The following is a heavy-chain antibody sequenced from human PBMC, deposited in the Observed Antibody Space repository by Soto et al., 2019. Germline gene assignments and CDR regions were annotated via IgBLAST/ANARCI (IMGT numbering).Heavy chain of an antibody. J-gene: IGHJ5*02. CDR1: GGSISSSSYY. CDR2: IYYSGST. CDR3: ARQGSYNWNLNWFDP. Sequence: SETLSLTCTVSGGSISSSSYYWGWIRQPPGKGLERIGSIYYSGSTYYNPSLKSRVTISVDTSKNQFSLKLSSVTAADTAVYYCARQGSYNWNLNWFDPWGQGTLVTVSS. V-gene: IGHV4-39*01. D-gene: IGHD1-7*01.